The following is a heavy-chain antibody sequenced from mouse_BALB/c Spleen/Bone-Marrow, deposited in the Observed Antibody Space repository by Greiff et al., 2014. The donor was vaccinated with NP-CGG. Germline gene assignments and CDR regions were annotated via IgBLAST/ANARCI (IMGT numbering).Heavy chain of an antibody. D-gene: IGHD3-1*01. V-gene: IGHV1-54*01. CDR3: GRRGYSFAY. Sequence: QVQLQQSGAELVRPGTSVKVSCKASGYAFTNYLIEWVKQRPGQGLEWIGVINPGSGGTNYNEKFKGKATLTADKSSSTAYMQLSSLTADDSAVYFCGRRGYSFAYWGQGTLVTVSA. J-gene: IGHJ3*01. CDR2: INPGSGGT. CDR1: GYAFTNYL.